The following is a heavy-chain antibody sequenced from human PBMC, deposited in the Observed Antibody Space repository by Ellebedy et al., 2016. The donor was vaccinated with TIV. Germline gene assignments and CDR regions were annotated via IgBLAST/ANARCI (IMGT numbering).Heavy chain of an antibody. V-gene: IGHV4-31*03. D-gene: IGHD4-17*01. J-gene: IGHJ2*01. CDR3: ARERPDYGDRYWYFDL. CDR2: ISYNGNT. Sequence: MPSETLSLTCTVSGGSISNVGFYWSWIRQHPGKGLAWIGYISYNGNTYYNPSLKSRVTISVDTSKNQFSLKLSSVTAADTAVYYCARERPDYGDRYWYFDLWGRGTLVTVSS. CDR1: GGSISNVGFY.